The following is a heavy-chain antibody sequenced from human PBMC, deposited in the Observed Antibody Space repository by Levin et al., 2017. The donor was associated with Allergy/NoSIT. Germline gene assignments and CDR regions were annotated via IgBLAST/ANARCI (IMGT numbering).Heavy chain of an antibody. Sequence: SETLSLTCTVSGAPISSHYWNWIRQPAGKGLEWIGRIYISGSTNYNPSLKSRVTMSIDRSKNYFSLKLSSVTAADTAVYYCARGYPDSWGQGTLVTVSS. J-gene: IGHJ5*01. CDR3: ARGYPDS. CDR2: IYISGST. V-gene: IGHV4-4*07. D-gene: IGHD5-12*01. CDR1: GAPISSHY.